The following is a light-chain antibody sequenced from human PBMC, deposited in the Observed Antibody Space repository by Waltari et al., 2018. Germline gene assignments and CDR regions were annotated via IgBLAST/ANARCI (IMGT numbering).Light chain of an antibody. CDR1: QDIAGY. J-gene: IGKJ4*01. Sequence: IQLTQSPSSLSASVGDRVTITCRASQDIAGYLAWYKQKPGKAPNILIYVSSTLQSGVPSRFSGSGSGTVFTLTISILQPEDFSTYYCQQRHTYPLTFGGGTTVDI. CDR3: QQRHTYPLT. CDR2: VSS. V-gene: IGKV1-9*01.